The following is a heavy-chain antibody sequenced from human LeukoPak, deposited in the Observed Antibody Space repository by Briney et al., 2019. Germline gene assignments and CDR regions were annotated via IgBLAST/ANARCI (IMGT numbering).Heavy chain of an antibody. CDR2: TRNKANSYTT. CDR3: ARREYDFWSSDNWFDP. V-gene: IGHV3-72*01. D-gene: IGHD3-3*01. J-gene: IGHJ5*02. CDR1: GFTFSDYY. Sequence: PGGSLRLSCAASGFTFSDYYMSWIRQAPGKGLEWVGRTRNKANSYTTEYAASVKGRFTISRDDSKNSLYLQMNSLKTEDTAVYYCARREYDFWSSDNWFDPWGQGTLVTVSS.